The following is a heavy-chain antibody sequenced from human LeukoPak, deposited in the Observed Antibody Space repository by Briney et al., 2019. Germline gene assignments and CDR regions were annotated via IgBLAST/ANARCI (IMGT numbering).Heavy chain of an antibody. CDR3: ATLKAAAVYYYYMDV. V-gene: IGHV4-39*01. D-gene: IGHD6-13*01. CDR1: GGSISSTSYY. Sequence: SETLSLTCIVSGGSISSTSYYWGWIRQPPGEGLEWIGSFYYSGSTYYNPSLKSRVTISVDSSKNQFSLKLSSVTAADTALYYCATLKAAAVYYYYMDVWGKGTTVTVSS. J-gene: IGHJ6*03. CDR2: FYYSGST.